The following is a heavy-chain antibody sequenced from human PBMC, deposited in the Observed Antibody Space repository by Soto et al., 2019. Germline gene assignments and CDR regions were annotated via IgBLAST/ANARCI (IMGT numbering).Heavy chain of an antibody. V-gene: IGHV1-69*02. CDR3: ARFYGNYAFDI. D-gene: IGHD1-7*01. CDR2: IIPILGIA. Sequence: QVQLVQSGAEVKKPGSSVKVSCKASGGTFSSYTISWVRQAPGQGLEWMGRIIPILGIANHAQKFQGRVTITADKSTSTAYMELSSLRSEDTAVYYCARFYGNYAFDIWGQGTMVTVSA. CDR1: GGTFSSYT. J-gene: IGHJ3*02.